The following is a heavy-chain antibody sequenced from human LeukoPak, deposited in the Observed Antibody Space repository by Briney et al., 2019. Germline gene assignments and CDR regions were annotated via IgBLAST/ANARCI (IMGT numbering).Heavy chain of an antibody. V-gene: IGHV3-9*03. CDR2: ISWNSGSI. D-gene: IGHD4-11*01. CDR3: AKGFGYSNYRDAFDI. Sequence: GGSLRLSCAASGFTFDDYAMHWVRQAPGKGLEWVSGISWNSGSIGYADSVKGRFTISRDNAKNSLYLQMNSLRAEDMALYYCAKGFGYSNYRDAFDIWGQGTMVTVSS. CDR1: GFTFDDYA. J-gene: IGHJ3*02.